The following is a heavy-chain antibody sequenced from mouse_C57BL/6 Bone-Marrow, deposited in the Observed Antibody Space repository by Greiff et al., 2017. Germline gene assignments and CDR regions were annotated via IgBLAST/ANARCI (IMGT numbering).Heavy chain of an antibody. J-gene: IGHJ1*03. CDR3: ARWGHGNYWYVDV. Sequence: QVQLQQPGAELVMPGASVKLSCKASGYTFTSYWMHWVKQRPGQGLEWIGEIDPSDSYTNYNQKFKGKSTLTVDKSSSTAYMQLRSLTSGDSAVDDCARWGHGNYWYVDVWGTGTTVTGSS. CDR2: IDPSDSYT. CDR1: GYTFTSYW. V-gene: IGHV1-69*01. D-gene: IGHD2-1*01.